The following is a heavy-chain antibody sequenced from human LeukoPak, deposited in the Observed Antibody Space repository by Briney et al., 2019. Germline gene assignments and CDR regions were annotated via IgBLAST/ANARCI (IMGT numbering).Heavy chain of an antibody. D-gene: IGHD1-26*01. Sequence: GASVKVSCTASGFTSTSSAVQWVRQARGQRLEWIGWIVVGSGNTNYAQKFQERVTITRDMSTSTAYMELSSLRSEDTAVYYCAADGGGTQSGNYWGQGTLVTVSS. J-gene: IGHJ4*02. CDR2: IVVGSGNT. CDR3: AADGGGTQSGNY. CDR1: GFTSTSSA. V-gene: IGHV1-58*01.